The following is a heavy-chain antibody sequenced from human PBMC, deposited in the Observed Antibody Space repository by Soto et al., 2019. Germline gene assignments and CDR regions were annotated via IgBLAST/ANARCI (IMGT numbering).Heavy chain of an antibody. V-gene: IGHV1-69*08. Sequence: QVQLVQSGAEVKKPGSSVKVSCKASGVTFSSYTISWVRQAPGQGLEWMGRIIPILGIANYAQKFQGRVTITADKSTSTAYMELSSLRAEDTAVYYCAREEQQLAAEHWYFDLWGRGTLVTVSS. J-gene: IGHJ2*01. CDR3: AREEQQLAAEHWYFDL. CDR1: GVTFSSYT. CDR2: IIPILGIA. D-gene: IGHD6-13*01.